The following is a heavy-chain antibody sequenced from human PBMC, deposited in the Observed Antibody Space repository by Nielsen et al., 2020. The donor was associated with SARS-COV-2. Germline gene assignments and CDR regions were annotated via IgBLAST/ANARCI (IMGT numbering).Heavy chain of an antibody. Sequence: GGSLRLSCAASGFTFSSYAMSWVRQAPGKGLEWVSAISGSGGSTYYADSVKGRFTISRDNSKNPLYLQMNSLRAEGKAVYYCAKQGVFRAGHWGQGTLVTVSS. CDR2: ISGSGGST. CDR3: AKQGVFRAGH. CDR1: GFTFSSYA. V-gene: IGHV3-23*01. J-gene: IGHJ4*02. D-gene: IGHD6-19*01.